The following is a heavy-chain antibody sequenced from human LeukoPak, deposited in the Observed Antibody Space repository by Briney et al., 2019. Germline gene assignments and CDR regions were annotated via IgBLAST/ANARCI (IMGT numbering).Heavy chain of an antibody. J-gene: IGHJ4*02. CDR3: ARGHGLLWFEESQFDY. Sequence: ASVRVSCKASGYTFTSYDINWVRQATGQGLEWMGWMNPNSGNTGYAQKFQGRVTMTRNTSISTAYMELSSLRSEDTAVYYCARGHGLLWFEESQFDYWGQGTLVTVS. V-gene: IGHV1-8*01. CDR2: MNPNSGNT. CDR1: GYTFTSYD. D-gene: IGHD3-10*01.